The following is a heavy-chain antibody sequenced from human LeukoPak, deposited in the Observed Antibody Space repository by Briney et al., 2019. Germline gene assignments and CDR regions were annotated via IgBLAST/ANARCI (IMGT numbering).Heavy chain of an antibody. V-gene: IGHV1-8*03. CDR1: GYTFTSYD. CDR2: MNPNSGNT. CDR3: ARDRRLYYYDSSAGFDY. Sequence: GASVKVSCKASGYTFTSYDINWVRQATGQGLEWMGYMNPNSGNTVYAQKFQGRVTITTDTSVSTAYMELSSLRSDDTAVYYCARDRRLYYYDSSAGFDYWGQGTLVTVSS. D-gene: IGHD3-22*01. J-gene: IGHJ4*02.